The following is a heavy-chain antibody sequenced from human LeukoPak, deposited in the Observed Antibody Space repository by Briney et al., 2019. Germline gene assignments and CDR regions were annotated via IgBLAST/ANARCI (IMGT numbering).Heavy chain of an antibody. D-gene: IGHD3-10*01. V-gene: IGHV3-23*01. CDR3: AKESGWFGELFDY. CDR2: ISGSGGST. J-gene: IGHJ4*02. Sequence: GGSLRLSCAASGFTFDDYGMTWVRQAPGKGLEWVSAISGSGGSTYYADSVKGRFTISRDNSKNTLYLQMNSLRAEDTAVYYCAKESGWFGELFDYWGQGTLVTVSS. CDR1: GFTFDDYG.